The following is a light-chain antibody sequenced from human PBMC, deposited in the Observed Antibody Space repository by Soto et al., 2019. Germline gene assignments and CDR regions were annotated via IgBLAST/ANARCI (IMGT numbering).Light chain of an antibody. CDR2: GAS. V-gene: IGKV3-20*01. CDR3: QQYGTTRVT. CDR1: QSVSSKY. Sequence: EIVLTQSPGTLSLSPGERGTLSCRASQSVSSKYLAWYQQKPGPAPRLIIYGASSRDTGIPDRFSGSGSGTDFTLTISRLQPEDFALYYCQQYGTTRVTFGRGTKVDIK. J-gene: IGKJ3*01.